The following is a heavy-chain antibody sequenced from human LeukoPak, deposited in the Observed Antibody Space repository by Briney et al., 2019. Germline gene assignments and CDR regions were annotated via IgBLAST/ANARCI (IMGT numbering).Heavy chain of an antibody. D-gene: IGHD6-19*01. CDR3: AEDKYSSGWYSPIDY. J-gene: IGHJ4*02. Sequence: PGGSLRLSCAASGFTFSSYGMHWVRQAPGKGLEWVAFIRYDGSNKYYADSVKGRFTISRDNSKNTLYLQMNSLRAEDTAVYYCAEDKYSSGWYSPIDYWGQGTLVTVSS. V-gene: IGHV3-30*02. CDR2: IRYDGSNK. CDR1: GFTFSSYG.